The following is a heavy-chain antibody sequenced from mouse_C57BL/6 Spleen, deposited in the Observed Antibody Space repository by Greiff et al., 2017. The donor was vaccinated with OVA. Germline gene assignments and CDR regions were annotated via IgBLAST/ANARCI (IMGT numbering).Heavy chain of an antibody. Sequence: QVQLQQPGAELVRPGTSVKLSCKASGYTFTSYWMHWVKQRPGQGLEWIGVIDPSDSYTNYNQKFKGKATLTVDNSSSTAYMQRSSLTSEDSAVDYCARGLAYWGQGTLVTVSA. CDR1: GYTFTSYW. CDR3: ARGLAY. J-gene: IGHJ3*01. CDR2: IDPSDSYT. V-gene: IGHV1-59*01.